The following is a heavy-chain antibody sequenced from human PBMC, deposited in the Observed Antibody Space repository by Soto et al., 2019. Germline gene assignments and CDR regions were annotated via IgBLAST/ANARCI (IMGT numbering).Heavy chain of an antibody. V-gene: IGHV5-51*01. D-gene: IGHD2-15*01. CDR1: GYSFTSYW. Sequence: GESVKISCKGSGYSFTSYWIGWVRQMPGKGLEWMGIIYPGDSDTRYSPSFQGQVTISADKSISTAYLQWSSLKASDTAMYYCARQYCSGGSCYSYYYYYYGMDVWGQGTTVTVSS. J-gene: IGHJ6*02. CDR2: IYPGDSDT. CDR3: ARQYCSGGSCYSYYYYYYGMDV.